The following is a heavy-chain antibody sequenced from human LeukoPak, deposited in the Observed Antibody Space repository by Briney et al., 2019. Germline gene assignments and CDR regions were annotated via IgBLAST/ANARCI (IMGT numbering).Heavy chain of an antibody. CDR2: IYHSGST. CDR1: GGSISSSNW. CDR3: ARVSSGATTVDY. J-gene: IGHJ4*02. V-gene: IGHV4-4*02. D-gene: IGHD1-26*01. Sequence: SETLSLTCAVSGGSISSSNWWSWVRQPPGKGLEWIGEIYHSGSTNYNPSLKSRVTISVDKSKNQFSLKLSSVTATDTAVYYCARVSSGATTVDYWGQGTLVTVSS.